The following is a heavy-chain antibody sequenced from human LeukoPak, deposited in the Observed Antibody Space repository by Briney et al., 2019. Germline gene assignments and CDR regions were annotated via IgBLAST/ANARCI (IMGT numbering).Heavy chain of an antibody. CDR3: ARETKYYFDY. Sequence: GASVKVSCKASGYTFTSYDINWVRQATGQGLEWMGWMNPNSGNTGYAQKYQGRVTIARNTSISTAYMELSSLRSEDTAVYYCARETKYYFDYWGQGTLVTVSS. CDR1: GYTFTSYD. J-gene: IGHJ4*02. CDR2: MNPNSGNT. V-gene: IGHV1-8*03.